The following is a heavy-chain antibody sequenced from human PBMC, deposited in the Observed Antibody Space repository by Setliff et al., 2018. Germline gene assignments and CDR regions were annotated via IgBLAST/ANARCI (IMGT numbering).Heavy chain of an antibody. CDR2: IYIGGSA. J-gene: IGHJ6*03. D-gene: IGHD6-19*01. Sequence: ETLSLTCTVPGGSISSYYWSWIRQPAGKGLEWIGHIYIGGSANYNPSLKSRVTMSIDTSKNQFSLKLSSVTAADMAVYYCAREQWLDPPGYYYMDVWAKGTTVTISS. CDR3: AREQWLDPPGYYYMDV. V-gene: IGHV4-4*07. CDR1: GGSISSYY.